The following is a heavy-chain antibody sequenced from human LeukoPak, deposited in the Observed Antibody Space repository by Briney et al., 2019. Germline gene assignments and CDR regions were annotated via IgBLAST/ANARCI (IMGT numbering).Heavy chain of an antibody. D-gene: IGHD2/OR15-2a*01. V-gene: IGHV4-59*13. CDR3: ARGKTSQNIVTRKTYNWFDP. CDR1: GGAISSFY. J-gene: IGHJ5*02. CDR2: IQYSGST. Sequence: PSETLSLTCSVSGGAISSFYWIWIRQTPGKGLEWIGCIQYSGSTEYNPSLESRVTISVDTSKNQFSLKLTSVTAADTAVYYCARGKTSQNIVTRKTYNWFDPWGQGTLVTVSS.